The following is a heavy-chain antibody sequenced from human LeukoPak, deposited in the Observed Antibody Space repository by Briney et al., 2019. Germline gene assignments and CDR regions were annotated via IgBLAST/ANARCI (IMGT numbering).Heavy chain of an antibody. D-gene: IGHD1-26*01. CDR1: GFTFSSYS. Sequence: AGGSLRLSCAASGFTFSSYSMNWVRQAPGKGLEWVSSISSSSSYIYYADSVKGRFTISRDNAKNSLYLQMNSLRAEDTAVYYCASPSSGSYYPYYMDVWGKGTTVTVSS. J-gene: IGHJ6*03. CDR3: ASPSSGSYYPYYMDV. CDR2: ISSSSSYI. V-gene: IGHV3-21*01.